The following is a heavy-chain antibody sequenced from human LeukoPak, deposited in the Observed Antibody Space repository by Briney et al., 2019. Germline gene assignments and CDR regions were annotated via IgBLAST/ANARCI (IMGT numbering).Heavy chain of an antibody. V-gene: IGHV1-69*13. D-gene: IGHD4-17*01. CDR1: GYTFTRFA. Sequence: SVKVSCKASGYTFTRFAMNWVRQAPGQGLEWMGGIIPIFGTANYAQKFQGRVTITADESTSTAYMELSSLRSEDTAVYYCARGNDYGDYVVGYYYYGMDVWGQGTTVTVSS. CDR3: ARGNDYGDYVVGYYYYGMDV. CDR2: IIPIFGTA. J-gene: IGHJ6*02.